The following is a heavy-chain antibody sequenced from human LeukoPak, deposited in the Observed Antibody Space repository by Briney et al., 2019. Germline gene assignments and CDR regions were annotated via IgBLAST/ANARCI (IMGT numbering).Heavy chain of an antibody. J-gene: IGHJ4*02. CDR1: GGSFSGYY. CDR2: IYYSGST. V-gene: IGHV4-34*09. Sequence: SETLSLTCAVYGGSFSGYYWSWIRQPPGKGLEWIGYIYYSGSTYYNPSLKSRVTISVDTSKNQFSLKLSSVTAADTAVYYCARAPDSRFDYWGQGTLVTVSS. CDR3: ARAPDSRFDY.